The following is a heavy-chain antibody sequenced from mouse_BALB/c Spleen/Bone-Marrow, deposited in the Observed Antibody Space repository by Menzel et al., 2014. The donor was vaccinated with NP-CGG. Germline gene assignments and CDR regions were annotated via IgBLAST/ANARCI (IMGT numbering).Heavy chain of an antibody. CDR2: MLPGCGSI. D-gene: IGHD1-3*01. CDR1: GYTFSIYW. CDR3: AKSYNSIDY. V-gene: IGHV1-9*01. Sequence: VHLQQSGAELLKPGASVKISCKATGYTFSIYWLLCVKQRPGHGLEWIGEMLPGCGSIKYNEKFKGTATFTADSSSNTVYMQRSSLTSEGSTSYYRAKSYNSIDYWGEGTSVTISS. J-gene: IGHJ4*01.